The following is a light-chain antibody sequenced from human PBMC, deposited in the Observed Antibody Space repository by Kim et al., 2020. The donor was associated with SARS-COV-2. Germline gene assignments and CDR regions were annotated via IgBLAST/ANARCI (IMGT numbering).Light chain of an antibody. CDR2: GAS. J-gene: IGKJ4*01. CDR1: QSVTGTY. CDR3: QQYGSSPLT. V-gene: IGKV3-20*01. Sequence: EIVLTHSPATLYLSPGERATISCRASQSVTGTYFAWYQQRPGQAPRLLIYGASIRATGIPDRFSGSGSGTDFTLTISRLEPEDFAVYYCQQYGSSPLTFGGGTKLEI.